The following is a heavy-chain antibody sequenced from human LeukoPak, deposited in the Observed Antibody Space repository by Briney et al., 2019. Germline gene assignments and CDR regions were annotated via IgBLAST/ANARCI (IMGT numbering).Heavy chain of an antibody. Sequence: PSETLSLTCTVSGDSISSSSYYWGWIRQPPGKGLEWIGSISYSGSTYYNPSLKSRVTISVDTSKNQFSLKLSSVTAADTAVYYCARDGGNFDVDYWGQGTLVTVSS. CDR2: ISYSGST. V-gene: IGHV4-39*07. J-gene: IGHJ4*02. D-gene: IGHD3-9*01. CDR3: ARDGGNFDVDY. CDR1: GDSISSSSYY.